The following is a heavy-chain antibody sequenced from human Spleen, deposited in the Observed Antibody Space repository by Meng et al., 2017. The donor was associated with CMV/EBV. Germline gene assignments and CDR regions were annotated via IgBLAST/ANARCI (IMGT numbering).Heavy chain of an antibody. J-gene: IGHJ4*02. V-gene: IGHV4-61*01. CDR1: GGSVSSGSYY. Sequence: SETLSLTCTVSGGSVSSGSYYWSWIRQPPGKGLEWIGYIYYSGSTNYNPSLKSRVTISVDTSKNQFSLKLSSVTAADTAVYYCARGPELEHQGLFDYWGQGTLVTVSS. D-gene: IGHD1/OR15-1a*01. CDR2: IYYSGST. CDR3: ARGPELEHQGLFDY.